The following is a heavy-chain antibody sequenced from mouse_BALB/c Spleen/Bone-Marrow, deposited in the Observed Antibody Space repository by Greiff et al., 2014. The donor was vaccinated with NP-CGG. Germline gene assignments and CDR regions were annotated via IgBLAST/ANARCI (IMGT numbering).Heavy chain of an antibody. J-gene: IGHJ2*01. CDR2: ISNGGGST. V-gene: IGHV5-12*02. Sequence: LQQSGGGLVQPGGSLKLSCATSGFSLSDYYMYWIRQTPEKRLEWVAYISNGGGSTYYPDTVKGRFTISRDNAKNTLYLQMSRLKSEDTAMYYCARLGDYSYFDYWGQGTTLTVSS. CDR3: ARLGDYSYFDY. CDR1: GFSLSDYY. D-gene: IGHD1-1*01.